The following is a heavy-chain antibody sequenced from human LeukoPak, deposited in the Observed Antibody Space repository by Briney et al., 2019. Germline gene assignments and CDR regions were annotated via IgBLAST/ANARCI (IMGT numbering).Heavy chain of an antibody. Sequence: PSETLSLTCTISGGSISGSSYYWGWIRQPPGKGLEWIGSIYYSGNTYYNPSLKSRVTISVDTSKNQSSLKLTSATAADTAAFYCARLFSQVTGSYFDYWGHGTLVTVSS. CDR3: ARLFSQVTGSYFDY. CDR1: GGSISGSSYY. V-gene: IGHV4-39*01. J-gene: IGHJ4*01. CDR2: IYYSGNT. D-gene: IGHD2-8*02.